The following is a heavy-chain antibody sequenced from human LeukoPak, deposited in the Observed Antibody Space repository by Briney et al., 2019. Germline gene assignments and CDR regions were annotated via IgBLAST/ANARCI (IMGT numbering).Heavy chain of an antibody. D-gene: IGHD6-13*01. CDR1: GFTFSDYY. CDR2: ISSSGSTI. Sequence: GESLRLSCEASGFTFSDYYMSWIRQAPGKGLEWVSYISSSGSTIYYADSVKGRFTISRDNAKNSLYLQMNSLRAEDTAVYYCARGIAAAGTGTAFDIWGQGTMVTVSS. V-gene: IGHV3-11*01. CDR3: ARGIAAAGTGTAFDI. J-gene: IGHJ3*02.